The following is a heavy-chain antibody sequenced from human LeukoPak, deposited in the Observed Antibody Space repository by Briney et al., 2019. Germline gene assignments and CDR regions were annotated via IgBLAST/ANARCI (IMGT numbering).Heavy chain of an antibody. D-gene: IGHD3-10*01. Sequence: GGSLRLSCAASGFTVSSKYMSWVRQAPGKGLEWVSVIYSGGSTEYADSVKGRFTISRDNSKNTLYLQMNSLRAEDTPVYYCARDRGWGYYYYGMDVWGQGTTVTVSS. V-gene: IGHV3-66*01. J-gene: IGHJ6*02. CDR2: IYSGGST. CDR3: ARDRGWGYYYYGMDV. CDR1: GFTVSSKY.